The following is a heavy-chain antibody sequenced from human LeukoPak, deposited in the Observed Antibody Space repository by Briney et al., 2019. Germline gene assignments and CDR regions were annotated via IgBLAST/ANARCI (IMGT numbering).Heavy chain of an antibody. CDR3: ARSRIAAAATIQVVITALDY. CDR1: GFTVSSNY. J-gene: IGHJ4*02. V-gene: IGHV3-23*01. D-gene: IGHD6-13*01. CDR2: ISGSGGST. Sequence: GGSLRLSCAASGFTVSSNYMTWVRQAPGKGLEWVSAISGSGGSTYYADSVKGRFTISRDNSKNTLYLQMNSLRAEDTAVYYCARSRIAAAATIQVVITALDYWGQGTLVTVSS.